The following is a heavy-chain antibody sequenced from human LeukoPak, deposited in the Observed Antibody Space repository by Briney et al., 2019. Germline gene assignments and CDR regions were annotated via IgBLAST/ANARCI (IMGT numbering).Heavy chain of an antibody. CDR2: IYYRGST. D-gene: IGHD2-2*01. Sequence: SETLSLTCTVAGGSISSGSYYWSWIRQPPGKGLEWIGYIYYRGSTNYNPSLKSRVTISVDTSKNQFSLKLSSVTAADTAVYYCARVRKYCSSTSCQREYYMDVWGKGTTVTVSS. J-gene: IGHJ6*03. CDR3: ARVRKYCSSTSCQREYYMDV. V-gene: IGHV4-61*01. CDR1: GGSISSGSYY.